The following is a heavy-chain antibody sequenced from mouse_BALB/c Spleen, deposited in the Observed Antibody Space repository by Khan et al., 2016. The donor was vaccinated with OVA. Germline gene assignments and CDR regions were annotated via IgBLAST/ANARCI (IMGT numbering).Heavy chain of an antibody. D-gene: IGHD1-1*01. CDR1: GYSITSDYA. CDR3: ARSGTISTVVVTDFDF. V-gene: IGHV3-2*02. Sequence: EVKLLESGPGLVKPSQSLSLTCTVTGYSITSDYAWNWIRQFPGNKLEWMGYIKSSGSTSYNPSLKSRISITRETSKNQFFLQLNSVTTEDTATYYGARSGTISTVVVTDFDFWGQGTTLTVSS. J-gene: IGHJ2*01. CDR2: IKSSGST.